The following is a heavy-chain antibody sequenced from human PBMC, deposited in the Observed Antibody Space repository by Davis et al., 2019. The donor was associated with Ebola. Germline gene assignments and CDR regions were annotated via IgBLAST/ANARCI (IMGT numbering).Heavy chain of an antibody. CDR3: TRGYSPKCRGGDCVNDF. V-gene: IGHV1-8*01. J-gene: IGHJ4*02. D-gene: IGHD2-21*01. CDR1: GYIFSNYD. Sequence: AASVKVSCKASGYIFSNYDINWVRQASGQGLEWMGWMNAYSGNTGYIEKFKGRVTMTRNPSITTAYMELGSLTIDDTAVYYCTRGYSPKCRGGDCVNDFWGQGTLVTVSS. CDR2: MNAYSGNT.